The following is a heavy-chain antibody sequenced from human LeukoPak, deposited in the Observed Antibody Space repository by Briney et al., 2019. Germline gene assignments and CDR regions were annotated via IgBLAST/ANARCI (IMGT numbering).Heavy chain of an antibody. D-gene: IGHD2-2*01. CDR2: IMIGGDGK. CDR3: VRAAPRDCSPASCSLFDT. V-gene: IGHV3-23*01. Sequence: GGSLRLSRAGSGFTFNNYAMSWVRRAPREGLEWVSTIMIGGDGKHYADSVKGRFTISRDRSESTLYLQMNGLRADDTAVYYCVRAAPRDCSPASCSLFDTWGQGTLVTVSS. CDR1: GFTFNNYA. J-gene: IGHJ4*02.